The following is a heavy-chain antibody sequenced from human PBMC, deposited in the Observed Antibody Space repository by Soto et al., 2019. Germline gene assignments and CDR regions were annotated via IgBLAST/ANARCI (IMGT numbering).Heavy chain of an antibody. CDR1: GFTFSSYA. CDR3: AKRRGAGGHFDF. D-gene: IGHD2-15*01. Sequence: DVQLLESGGGLVQPGGSLRLSCAASGFTFSSYAMGWVRQGPGKGLEWVAVVSIGGSTHYADSVRGRFTISRDNSKNTVSLQMNSLTAEDTAVYFCAKRRGAGGHFDFWGQGALVTGSS. V-gene: IGHV3-23*01. CDR2: VSIGGST. J-gene: IGHJ4*02.